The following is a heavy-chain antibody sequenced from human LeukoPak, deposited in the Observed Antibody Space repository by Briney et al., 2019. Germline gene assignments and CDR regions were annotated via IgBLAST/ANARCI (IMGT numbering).Heavy chain of an antibody. J-gene: IGHJ4*02. CDR3: AKQRPVVWPNPRRAGYFDY. CDR2: ISGSGGST. Sequence: GGSLRLSCAASGFTFSSYAMSWVRQAPGKGLEWVSAISGSGGSTYYADSVKGRFTISRDNSKNTLYLQMNSLRAEDTAVYYCAKQRPVVWPNPRRAGYFDYWGQGTLVTVSS. D-gene: IGHD2-2*01. V-gene: IGHV3-23*01. CDR1: GFTFSSYA.